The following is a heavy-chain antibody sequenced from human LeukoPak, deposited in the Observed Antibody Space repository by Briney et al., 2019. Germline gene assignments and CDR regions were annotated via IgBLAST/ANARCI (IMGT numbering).Heavy chain of an antibody. J-gene: IGHJ4*02. V-gene: IGHV4-59*02. CDR1: GGSVPNFY. CDR2: IYNSGSI. CDR3: ARATVAGAFDF. D-gene: IGHD6-19*01. Sequence: SETLSLTCTVSGGSVPNFYWNWIRQSLGKRPEWIGYIYNSGSINYNPSLKSRVAISEDTSKNQFSLKLSSVTAADTAVYYCARATVAGAFDFWGQGTLVTVPS.